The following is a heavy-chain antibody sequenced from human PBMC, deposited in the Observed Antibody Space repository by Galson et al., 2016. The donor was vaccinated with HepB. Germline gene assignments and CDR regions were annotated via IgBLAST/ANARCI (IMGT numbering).Heavy chain of an antibody. CDR1: GFTVSSDY. D-gene: IGHD6-6*01. CDR3: ARNPAARNGKNV. V-gene: IGHV3-53*01. Sequence: SLRLSCAASGFTVSSDYMNWVRQAPGKGLEWVSVIYSGGTTYYEDSAKGRLTISIENSKNTVYLQMTSLRAEDTAVYYCARNPAARNGKNVWGQGTTVNVSS. CDR2: IYSGGTT. J-gene: IGHJ6*02.